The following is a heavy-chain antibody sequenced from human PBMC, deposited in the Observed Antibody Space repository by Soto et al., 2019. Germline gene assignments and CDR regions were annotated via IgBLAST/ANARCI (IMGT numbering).Heavy chain of an antibody. V-gene: IGHV3-23*01. CDR1: GFTFSSYA. Sequence: EVQLLESGGGLVQPGGSLRLSCAASGFTFSSYAMSWVLHAPGKGLSWVSAISGSVGSTYYADSVKGRFTISRDKSKKTLYLQLNSLRAEDTAVYYCAKDPPGRVVGYFDLWGRGTIVTVSS. CDR2: ISGSVGST. D-gene: IGHD1-26*01. J-gene: IGHJ2*01. CDR3: AKDPPGRVVGYFDL.